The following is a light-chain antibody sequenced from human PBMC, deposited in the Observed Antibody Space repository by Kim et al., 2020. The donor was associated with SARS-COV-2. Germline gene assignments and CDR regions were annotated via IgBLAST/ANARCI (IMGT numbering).Light chain of an antibody. CDR2: GAS. CDR1: QSVSHN. J-gene: IGKJ4*01. V-gene: IGKV3-15*01. Sequence: EILMTQSPATLSVSPGERATLSCRASQSVSHNLAWYQQVRGQPPRLLIYGASTRATGVPARFSGSGSGTEFTLTISNLQSEDFAIYFCQQYDSWLTFGGGTKVDIK. CDR3: QQYDSWLT.